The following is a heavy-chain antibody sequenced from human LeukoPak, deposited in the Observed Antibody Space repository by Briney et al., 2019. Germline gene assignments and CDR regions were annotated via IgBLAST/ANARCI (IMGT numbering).Heavy chain of an antibody. CDR3: ASDRGYSLNPFDY. D-gene: IGHD5-18*01. CDR1: GFTFSSYA. Sequence: GGSLRLSCAASGFTFSSYAMHWVRQAPGKGLEWVAVISYDGSNKYYADSVKGRFTISRDNSKNTLYLQMNSLRAEDTAAYYCASDRGYSLNPFDYWGQGTLVTVSS. J-gene: IGHJ4*02. V-gene: IGHV3-30-3*01. CDR2: ISYDGSNK.